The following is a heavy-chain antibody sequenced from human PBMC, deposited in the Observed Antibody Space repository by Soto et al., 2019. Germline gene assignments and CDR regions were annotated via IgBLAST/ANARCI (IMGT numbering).Heavy chain of an antibody. CDR1: GFTFSDYA. CDR3: ATKDFWSGYNGAFDI. J-gene: IGHJ3*02. Sequence: WGSLRVSCATTGFTFSDYAMNWVRQAPGKGLEWVSAIDKIGTSTYYADSVKGRFTFSIDNSENTLYLQMNSLRAEDTALYYCATKDFWSGYNGAFDIWGQGTMVTVSS. V-gene: IGHV3-23*05. CDR2: IDKIGTST. D-gene: IGHD3-3*01.